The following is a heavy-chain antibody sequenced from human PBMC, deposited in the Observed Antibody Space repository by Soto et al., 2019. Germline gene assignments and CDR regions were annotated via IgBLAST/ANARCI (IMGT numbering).Heavy chain of an antibody. V-gene: IGHV3-33*01. D-gene: IGHD2-2*01. J-gene: IGHJ4*02. Sequence: PGGSLRLSCAASGFTFSSYGMHWVRQAPGKGLEWVAVIWYDGSNKYYADSVKGRFTISRDNSKNTLYLQMNSLRAEDTAVYYCARDPECSSTSCPTYSVDYWGQGTLVTVSS. CDR2: IWYDGSNK. CDR1: GFTFSSYG. CDR3: ARDPECSSTSCPTYSVDY.